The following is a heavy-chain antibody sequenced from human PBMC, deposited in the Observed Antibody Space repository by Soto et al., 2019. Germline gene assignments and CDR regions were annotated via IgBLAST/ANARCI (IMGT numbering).Heavy chain of an antibody. CDR1: GFTFSSYA. V-gene: IGHV3-23*01. Sequence: GGSLRLSCAASGFTFSSYAMSWVRQAPGKGLEWVSAISGSGGSTYYADSVKGRFTISRDNSKNTRYLQMNSLRAEDTAVYYCARAYCSGGSCYSLGYYYYYMDVWGKGTTVTVSS. J-gene: IGHJ6*03. D-gene: IGHD2-15*01. CDR3: ARAYCSGGSCYSLGYYYYYMDV. CDR2: ISGSGGST.